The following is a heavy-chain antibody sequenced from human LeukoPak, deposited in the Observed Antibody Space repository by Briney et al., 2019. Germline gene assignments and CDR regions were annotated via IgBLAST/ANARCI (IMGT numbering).Heavy chain of an antibody. CDR3: ARRLTQYDCFDP. V-gene: IGHV6-1*01. CDR2: TYYRSTWYN. CDR1: EDSVSSNSVT. D-gene: IGHD2-2*01. Sequence: SQTLSLTCAISEDSVSSNSVTWNWIRQSPSRGLEWLGRTYYRSTWYNDYAVSVRGRITVNPDTSKNQFSLHLNSVTPEDTAVYYCARRLTQYDCFDPWGQGILVTVSS. J-gene: IGHJ5*02.